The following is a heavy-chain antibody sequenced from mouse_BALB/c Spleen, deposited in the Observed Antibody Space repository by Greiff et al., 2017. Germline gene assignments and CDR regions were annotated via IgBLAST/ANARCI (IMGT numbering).Heavy chain of an antibody. V-gene: IGHV5-6-4*01. Sequence: EVMLVESGGGLVKPGGSLKLSCAASGFTFSSYTMSWVRQTPEKRLEWVATISSGGSYTYYPDSVKGRFTISRDNAKNTLYLQMSSLKSEDTAMYYCTRVRMDYWGQGTSVTVSS. CDR2: ISSGGSYT. CDR3: TRVRMDY. J-gene: IGHJ4*01. CDR1: GFTFSSYT.